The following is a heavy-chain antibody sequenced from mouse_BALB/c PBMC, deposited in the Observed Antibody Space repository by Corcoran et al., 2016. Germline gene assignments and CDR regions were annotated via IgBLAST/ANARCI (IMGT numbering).Heavy chain of an antibody. Sequence: QVTLKESGPGILQPSQNLSLTCPFSGFSLSTYGMGVGWIRQPSGKGLEWLAHIWWDDVKRYNPALKSRLTISKDTSSSRVFLKIASVDTADTATYYCARIPDYDGPSWYFDVWGAGTTVTVSS. CDR1: GFSLSTYGMG. D-gene: IGHD2-3*01. J-gene: IGHJ1*01. CDR2: IWWDDVK. V-gene: IGHV8-8*01. CDR3: ARIPDYDGPSWYFDV.